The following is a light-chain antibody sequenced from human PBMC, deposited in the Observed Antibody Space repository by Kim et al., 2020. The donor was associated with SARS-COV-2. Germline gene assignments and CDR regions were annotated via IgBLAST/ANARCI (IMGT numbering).Light chain of an antibody. V-gene: IGKV3D-20*02. CDR3: QQYFHYPTT. Sequence: SPGEKATLSCRASQTITGNHVAWYHQILGQAPKLVMYETSTRAAAIPDRFSGSGSGTDFTLTISSLEPEDFGLYFCQQYFHYPTTFGQGTKVDIK. CDR1: QTITGNH. CDR2: ETS. J-gene: IGKJ1*01.